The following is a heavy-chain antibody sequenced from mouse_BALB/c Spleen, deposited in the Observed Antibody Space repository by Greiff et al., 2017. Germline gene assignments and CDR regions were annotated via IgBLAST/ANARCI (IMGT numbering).Heavy chain of an antibody. D-gene: IGHD1-2*01. CDR3: ARGGYYGFLDY. J-gene: IGHJ2*01. V-gene: IGHV1-69*02. CDR1: GYTFTSYW. CDR2: IDPSDSYT. Sequence: QVQLQQPGAELVKPGASVKLSCKASGYTFTSYWMHWVKQSPGQGLEWIGEIDPSDSYTNYNQKFKGKATLTVDKSSSTAYMQLSSLTSEDSAVYYCARGGYYGFLDYWGQGTTLTVSS.